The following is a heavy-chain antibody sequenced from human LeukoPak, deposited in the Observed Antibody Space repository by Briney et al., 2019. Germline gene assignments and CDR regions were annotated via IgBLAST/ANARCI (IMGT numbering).Heavy chain of an antibody. J-gene: IGHJ4*02. CDR3: AKGSIAAAGTVYFDY. CDR2: ISGSGGST. CDR1: GFTLSSYA. Sequence: PGGSLRLSCVASGFTLSSYAMSWVRQAPGKGLEWVSAISGSGGSTYYADSVKGRFTISRDNSKNTLYLQMNSLRVEDTALYYCAKGSIAAAGTVYFDYWGQGALVTVSS. D-gene: IGHD6-13*01. V-gene: IGHV3-23*01.